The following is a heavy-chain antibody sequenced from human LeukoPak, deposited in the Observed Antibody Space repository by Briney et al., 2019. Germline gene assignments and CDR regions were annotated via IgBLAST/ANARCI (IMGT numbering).Heavy chain of an antibody. CDR2: MNPNSGNT. J-gene: IGHJ5*02. CDR3: ARGRGAARRVDWFDP. Sequence: GASVKVSCKASGYTFTSYDINWVRPATGQGLEWMGWMNPNSGNTGYAQKSKGRVTITRNTSISTAYMELSSLRSEDTAVYYCARGRGAARRVDWFDPWGQGTLVTVSS. CDR1: GYTFTSYD. V-gene: IGHV1-8*03. D-gene: IGHD6-6*01.